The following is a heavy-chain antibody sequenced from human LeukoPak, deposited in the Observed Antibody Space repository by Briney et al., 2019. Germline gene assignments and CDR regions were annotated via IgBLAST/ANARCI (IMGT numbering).Heavy chain of an antibody. CDR1: GGSISSSSYY. Sequence: PSETLSLTCTVSGGSISSSSYYWGWIRQPPGKGLEWIGSIYYSGSTYYNPSLKSRVTISVDTSKNQFSLKLSSVTAADTAVYYCARLTGVFGVVRDYYMDVWGKGTTVTVSS. D-gene: IGHD3-3*01. CDR3: ARLTGVFGVVRDYYMDV. CDR2: IYYSGST. V-gene: IGHV4-39*01. J-gene: IGHJ6*03.